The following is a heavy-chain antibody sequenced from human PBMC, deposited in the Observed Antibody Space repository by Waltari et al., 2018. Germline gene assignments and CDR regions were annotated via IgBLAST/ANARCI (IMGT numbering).Heavy chain of an antibody. Sequence: QVQLVESGGGVVQPGRSLRLSCAASGFTFSSYGMHWVRQAPGKGLEWVAVIWYDGSNKYYADSVKGRFTISRDNSKNTLYLQMNSLRAEDTAMYYCAKDDTNFGVAMPDYWGQGTLVTVSS. CDR2: IWYDGSNK. CDR1: GFTFSSYG. J-gene: IGHJ4*02. D-gene: IGHD3-3*01. V-gene: IGHV3-30*18. CDR3: AKDDTNFGVAMPDY.